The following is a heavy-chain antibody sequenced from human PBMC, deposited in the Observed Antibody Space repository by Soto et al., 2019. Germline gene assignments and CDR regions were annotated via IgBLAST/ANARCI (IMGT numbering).Heavy chain of an antibody. D-gene: IGHD1-26*01. CDR2: IYPGDSDT. CDR1: GYSFTSYW. CDR3: ARYRNPVYRGNGMDV. Sequence: GESLKISCKGSGYSFTSYWIGWVRQMPGKGLEWMGIIYPGDSDTRYSPSFQGQVTISADKSISTAYLQWSSLKASDTAMYYCARYRNPVYRGNGMDVWGQGTTVTVSS. J-gene: IGHJ6*02. V-gene: IGHV5-51*01.